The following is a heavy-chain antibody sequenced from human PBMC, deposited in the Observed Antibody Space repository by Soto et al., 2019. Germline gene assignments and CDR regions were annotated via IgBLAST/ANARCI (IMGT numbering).Heavy chain of an antibody. CDR3: ARDVRAGTTHYFLYYGMAV. J-gene: IGHJ6*02. CDR2: IDAGNGNT. Sequence: ASVKVSCKASGYTFTSYAMHWVRQAPGQRLEWMGWIDAGNGNTKYSQKFQGRVTITRDTSASTAYMELSSLRSEDTAVYYCARDVRAGTTHYFLYYGMAVWGHVTKVTVS. V-gene: IGHV1-3*01. D-gene: IGHD1-7*01. CDR1: GYTFTSYA.